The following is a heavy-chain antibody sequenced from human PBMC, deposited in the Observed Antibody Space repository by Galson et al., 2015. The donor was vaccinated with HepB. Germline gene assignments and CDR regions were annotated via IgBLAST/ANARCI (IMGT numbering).Heavy chain of an antibody. Sequence: SVKVSCKASGYTFTDYYMHWVRQAPGQGLEWMGRINPNSGGTNYAQKFQGRVTMTRDTSITTAYMELSRLRSDDTAVYYCASPPRVLTQLEYWGKGTLVIVSS. V-gene: IGHV1-2*06. J-gene: IGHJ1*01. D-gene: IGHD6-6*01. CDR3: ASPPRVLTQLEY. CDR2: INPNSGGT. CDR1: GYTFTDYY.